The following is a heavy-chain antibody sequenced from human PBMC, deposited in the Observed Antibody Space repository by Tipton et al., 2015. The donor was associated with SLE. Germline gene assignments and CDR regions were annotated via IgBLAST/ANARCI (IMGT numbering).Heavy chain of an antibody. V-gene: IGHV4-4*02. D-gene: IGHD4-17*01. CDR3: AKDYNYDNADYN. CDR1: GGSIRSSNW. Sequence: TLSLTCAVSGGSIRSSNWWSWVRQPPGKGLEWIGEIDHSGSTNSNPSLKSRVSMSVDKSKNQFSLKLSSVTVADTAVYYCAKDYNYDNADYNWGQGKLVIVPS. CDR2: IDHSGST. J-gene: IGHJ4*02.